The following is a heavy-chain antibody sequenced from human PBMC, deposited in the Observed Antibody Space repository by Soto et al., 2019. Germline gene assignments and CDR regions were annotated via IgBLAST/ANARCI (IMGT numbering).Heavy chain of an antibody. CDR2: ISGSGGST. Sequence: GGSLRLSCAASGFTFSTYAMSWVRQAPGKGLEWVTAISGSGGSTKYADSVKGRFTISRDNSKNTLYLQMNSLRAEDTAVYYCAKAGSGSYYLYGMDVWGQGTTVTVSS. CDR1: GFTFSTYA. D-gene: IGHD3-10*01. CDR3: AKAGSGSYYLYGMDV. V-gene: IGHV3-23*01. J-gene: IGHJ6*02.